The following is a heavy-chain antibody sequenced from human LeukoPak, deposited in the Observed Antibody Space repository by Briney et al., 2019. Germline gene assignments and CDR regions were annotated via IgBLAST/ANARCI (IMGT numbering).Heavy chain of an antibody. J-gene: IGHJ4*02. V-gene: IGHV3-23*01. CDR2: ISPSGGST. D-gene: IGHD6-19*01. CDR3: SAQPEALAGGLHY. CDR1: GFTFSSHS. Sequence: GGSLRLSCAVSGFTFSSHSMTWVRQAPGKGLDWVSTISPSGGSTFYADSVKGRFAVSRDNSRNTLYLQMNTLRAEGTAVYYCSAQPEALAGGLHYWGQGALVTVSS.